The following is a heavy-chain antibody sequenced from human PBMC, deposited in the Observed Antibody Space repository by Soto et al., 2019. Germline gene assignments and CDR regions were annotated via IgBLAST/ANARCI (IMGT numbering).Heavy chain of an antibody. V-gene: IGHV4-59*01. J-gene: IGHJ6*02. CDR1: GVSISDYY. CDR2: IYYSGGT. D-gene: IGHD5-12*01. Sequence: SETLSLTCTVSGVSISDYYWIWIRQPPGKGLEWIGYIYYSGGTKYNTSLKSRVTISVDTSKNQFSLRLSSVTAADTAVYYCARDLGSGYDLAMDVWGQGTTVTVSS. CDR3: ARDLGSGYDLAMDV.